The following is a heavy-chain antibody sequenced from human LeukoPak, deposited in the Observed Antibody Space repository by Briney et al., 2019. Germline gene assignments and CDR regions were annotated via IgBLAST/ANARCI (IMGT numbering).Heavy chain of an antibody. Sequence: ASVKVSCKASGYTLTSYGISWVRQAPGQGLEWMGWISAYNGNTNYAQKLQGRVTMTTDTSTSTAYMELRSLRSDDTAVYYCARASLARPSGQTFDYWGQGTLVTVSS. J-gene: IGHJ4*02. V-gene: IGHV1-18*01. CDR2: ISAYNGNT. CDR3: ARASLARPSGQTFDY. CDR1: GYTLTSYG.